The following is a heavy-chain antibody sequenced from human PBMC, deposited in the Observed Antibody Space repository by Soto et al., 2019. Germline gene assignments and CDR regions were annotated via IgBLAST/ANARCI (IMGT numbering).Heavy chain of an antibody. J-gene: IGHJ4*02. Sequence: ASVKVSCKASGGTFSSYAISWVRQAPGQGLEWMGGIIPIFGTANYAQKFQGRVTITADESTSTAYMELSSLRSEDTAVYYCARDGRGYSGYDLPVYFDYWGQGTLVTVSS. D-gene: IGHD5-12*01. V-gene: IGHV1-69*13. CDR3: ARDGRGYSGYDLPVYFDY. CDR1: GGTFSSYA. CDR2: IIPIFGTA.